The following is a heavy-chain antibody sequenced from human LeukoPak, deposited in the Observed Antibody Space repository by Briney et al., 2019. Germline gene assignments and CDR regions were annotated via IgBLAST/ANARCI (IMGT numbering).Heavy chain of an antibody. J-gene: IGHJ4*02. CDR2: ISSSSSYI. CDR1: GFTFSSYS. V-gene: IGHV3-21*01. Sequence: GGSLRLSCAASGFTFSSYSMDWVRQAPGKGLEWVSSISSSSSYIYYADSVKGRFTISRDNAKISLYLQMNSLRAEDTALYYCAKDGDGTFDYWGQGTLVTVSS. CDR3: AKDGDGTFDY.